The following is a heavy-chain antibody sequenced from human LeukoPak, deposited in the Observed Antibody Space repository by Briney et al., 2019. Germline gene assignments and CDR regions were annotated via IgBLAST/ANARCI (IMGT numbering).Heavy chain of an antibody. Sequence: PGGSLRLSCAASGFTPSTDYINWVRQAPGKGLEWVSVIYSGGSTFYVDSVKGRFTISRDTSKNTVYLQMNSVSAKRTAMSYCARDRRDTSVFYGMDVWGQGTPVTVSS. D-gene: IGHD5/OR15-5a*01. CDR3: ARDRRDTSVFYGMDV. J-gene: IGHJ6*02. V-gene: IGHV3-53*01. CDR1: GFTPSTDY. CDR2: IYSGGST.